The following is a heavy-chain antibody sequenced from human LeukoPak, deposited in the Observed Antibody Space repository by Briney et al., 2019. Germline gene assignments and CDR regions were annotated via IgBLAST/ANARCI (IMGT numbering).Heavy chain of an antibody. CDR3: ARAPSEIGGYYPEYFRH. V-gene: IGHV3-74*01. D-gene: IGHD3-22*01. CDR1: GFTFSSYW. Sequence: PGGSLRLPCAASGFTFSSYWMHWVRQAPGKGLVWVSRIKSDGGTNYADSVKGRFTISRDNAKKTVSLQMNSLRPEDTGVYYCARAPSEIGGYYPEYFRHWGQGTLVTVSS. J-gene: IGHJ1*01. CDR2: IKSDGGT.